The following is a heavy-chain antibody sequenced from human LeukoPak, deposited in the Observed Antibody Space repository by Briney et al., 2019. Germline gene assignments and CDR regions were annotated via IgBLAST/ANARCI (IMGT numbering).Heavy chain of an antibody. CDR2: INHSGTT. Sequence: GSLRLSCAASGFTFSDYYMSWIRQAPGKGLEWVGEINHSGTTNSHPSLKSRVTISADTSKNQVSLKLASVTAADTAVYYCAGEEAAQDFDAFHIWGQGTMVTVSS. V-gene: IGHV4-34*08. D-gene: IGHD3-10*01. CDR3: AGEEAAQDFDAFHI. J-gene: IGHJ3*02. CDR1: GFTFSDYY.